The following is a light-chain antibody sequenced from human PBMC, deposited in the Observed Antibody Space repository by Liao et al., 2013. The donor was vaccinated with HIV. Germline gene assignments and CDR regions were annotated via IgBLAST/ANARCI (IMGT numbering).Light chain of an antibody. CDR2: EDT. V-gene: IGLV3-1*01. CDR3: QVWDSSNDYLV. J-gene: IGLJ2*01. CDR1: GLGDKY. Sequence: SYGLTQPPSVSVSPGQTASVTCSGDGLGDKYVSWYQQRPGHSPILVIYEDTKRPSGIPERFSGSNSGNTATLTINRVEAGDEADYYCQVWDSSNDYLVFGGGTKLTVL.